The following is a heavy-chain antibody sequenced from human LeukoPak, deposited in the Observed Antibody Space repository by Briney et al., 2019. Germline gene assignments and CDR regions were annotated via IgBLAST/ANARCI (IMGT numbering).Heavy chain of an antibody. V-gene: IGHV1-18*01. CDR2: ISAYNGNT. Sequence: VASVKVSCKSSGYTVTSYGISWVRQAPGQGLEWMGWISAYNGNTNYAQKLQGRVTMTTDKSTSTAYMELRSLRSDDTAVYYCARDFRGEVATTFDYWGQGTLVTVSS. CDR3: ARDFRGEVATTFDY. J-gene: IGHJ4*02. CDR1: GYTVTSYG. D-gene: IGHD5-12*01.